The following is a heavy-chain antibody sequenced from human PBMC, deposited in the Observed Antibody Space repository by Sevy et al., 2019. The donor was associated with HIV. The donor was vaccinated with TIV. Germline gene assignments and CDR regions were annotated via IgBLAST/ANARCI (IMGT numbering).Heavy chain of an antibody. D-gene: IGHD3-22*01. CDR3: ATTKDYYESSGDPFDY. J-gene: IGHJ4*02. V-gene: IGHV1-24*01. Sequence: ASVKVSCKVSGYTLTKLAMHWVRQGPGKGLEWMGSFDPEDEETIYAQKFQGRVTMTEDTSTETAYMELSSLGSEDTAVYYCATTKDYYESSGDPFDYWGQGTLVTVSS. CDR2: FDPEDEET. CDR1: GYTLTKLA.